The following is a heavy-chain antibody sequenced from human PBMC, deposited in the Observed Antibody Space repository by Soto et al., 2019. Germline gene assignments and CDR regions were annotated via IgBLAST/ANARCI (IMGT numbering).Heavy chain of an antibody. J-gene: IGHJ2*01. CDR2: IYHSGST. Sequence: PSETLSLTCAVSGYSISSGYYWGWIRQPPGKGLEWIGSIYHSGSTYYNPSLKSRVTISVDTSKNQFSLKLSSVTAADTAVYYCARIVGADWYFDLCGRGTLVT. CDR1: GYSISSGYY. V-gene: IGHV4-38-2*01. D-gene: IGHD1-26*01. CDR3: ARIVGADWYFDL.